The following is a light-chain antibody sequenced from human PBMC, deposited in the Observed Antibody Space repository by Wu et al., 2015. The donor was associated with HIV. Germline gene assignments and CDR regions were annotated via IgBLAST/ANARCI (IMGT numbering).Light chain of an antibody. V-gene: IGKV1-5*03. Sequence: DIQMTRSPSTLSASVGDRVTITCRASQSITNWLAWYQQKPGKAPKLLIYKASSLESGVPSRFSGSGSGTEFTLTISSLEPEDSAVYYCQQRGGWPGVTFGPGTKVNIK. CDR1: QSITNW. CDR2: KAS. J-gene: IGKJ3*01. CDR3: QQRGGWPGVT.